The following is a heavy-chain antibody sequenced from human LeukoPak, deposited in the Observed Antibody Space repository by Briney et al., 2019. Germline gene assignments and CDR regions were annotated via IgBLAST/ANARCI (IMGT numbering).Heavy chain of an antibody. J-gene: IGHJ4*02. Sequence: GGSLRLSCAASGFTFSSYEMNWVRQAPGKGLEWVSYISSSGSTIYYADSVKGRFTISRDNAKNSLYLQMNSLRAEDTAVYYCARDRLLWFGELLVQYYFDYWGQGTLATVSS. D-gene: IGHD3-10*01. CDR3: ARDRLLWFGELLVQYYFDY. CDR1: GFTFSSYE. CDR2: ISSSGSTI. V-gene: IGHV3-48*03.